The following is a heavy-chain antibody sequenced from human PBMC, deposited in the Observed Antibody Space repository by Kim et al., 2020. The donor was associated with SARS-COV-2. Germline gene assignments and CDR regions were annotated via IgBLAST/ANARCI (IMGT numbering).Heavy chain of an antibody. CDR3: AAKSGHYDYYYMDV. V-gene: IGHV3-48*03. Sequence: DSVKCRFTISRDDAKNSLYLQMNSLRGEDTAVYYCAAKSGHYDYYYMDVWSKGSTVTVSS. D-gene: IGHD3-3*01. J-gene: IGHJ6*03.